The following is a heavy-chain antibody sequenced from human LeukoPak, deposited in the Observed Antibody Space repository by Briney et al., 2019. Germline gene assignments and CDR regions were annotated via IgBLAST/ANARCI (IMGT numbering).Heavy chain of an antibody. CDR1: GGSISSSRYY. D-gene: IGHD5-18*01. Sequence: PSETLSLTCTVSGGSISSSRYYWGWLRPPPGKGLEWIGSIYYSGSTYYTPSLKSRVTISVDTSKTQFSLKLSSVPAADTAVYYGARLEGHSYNYWGQGTLVTVSS. V-gene: IGHV4-39*01. CDR3: ARLEGHSYNY. J-gene: IGHJ4*02. CDR2: IYYSGST.